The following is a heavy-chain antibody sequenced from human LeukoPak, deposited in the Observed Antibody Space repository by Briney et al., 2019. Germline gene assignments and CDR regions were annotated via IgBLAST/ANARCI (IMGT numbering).Heavy chain of an antibody. D-gene: IGHD6-19*01. J-gene: IGHJ3*02. CDR2: IYYSGST. CDR1: GGSISSYY. Sequence: KPSETLSLTCTVSGGSISSYYWSWIRQPPGKGLEWIGYIYYSGSTYYNPSLKSRVTISVDTSKNQFSLKLSSVTAADTAVYYCARDGYSSGWPGNAFDIWGQGTMVTVSS. V-gene: IGHV4-59*12. CDR3: ARDGYSSGWPGNAFDI.